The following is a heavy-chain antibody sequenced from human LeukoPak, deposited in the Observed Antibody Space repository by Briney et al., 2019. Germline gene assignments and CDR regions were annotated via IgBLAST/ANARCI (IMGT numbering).Heavy chain of an antibody. CDR2: IYYSGST. CDR3: ARRSRWSGAPFDY. D-gene: IGHD3-3*01. J-gene: IGHJ4*02. V-gene: IGHV4-39*01. Sequence: PSETLSRTCTVSGGSISSSSYYWGWIRQPPGKGLEWIGCIYYSGSTYYNPSLKSRVTISVDTSKNQFSLKLSSVTAADTAVYYCARRSRWSGAPFDYWGQGTLVTVSS. CDR1: GGSISSSSYY.